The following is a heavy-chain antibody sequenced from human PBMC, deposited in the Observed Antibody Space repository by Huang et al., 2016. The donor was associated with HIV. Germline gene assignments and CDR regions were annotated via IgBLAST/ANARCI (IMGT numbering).Heavy chain of an antibody. CDR3: ARDRRGEYSHGYMDY. CDR1: GFSFSRDA. D-gene: IGHD5-18*01. J-gene: IGHJ4*02. V-gene: IGHV3-30*04. CDR2: ISNDGGNT. Sequence: QVQLVESGGGVVQPGRSRRLSCAASGFSFSRDAMHWVRQTTGKGREWVAVISNDGGNTYYAESVKGRFTISRDNSKNTLYLQMNSLRSEDTAVYYCARDRRGEYSHGYMDYWGQGTLVTVSS.